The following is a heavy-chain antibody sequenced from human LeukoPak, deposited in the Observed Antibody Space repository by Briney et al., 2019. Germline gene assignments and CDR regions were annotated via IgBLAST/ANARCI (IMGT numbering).Heavy chain of an antibody. J-gene: IGHJ4*02. CDR1: GFTFSSYA. CDR3: AKDPTTITMIVYFDY. V-gene: IGHV3-23*01. Sequence: GGSLRLSCAASGFTFSSYAMSWVRQAPGKGLEWVSAISGSGGSTYYADSVKGRFTISRDNSKNTLYLQMNSLRAEDAAVHYCAKDPTTITMIVYFDYWGQGTLVTVSS. D-gene: IGHD3-22*01. CDR2: ISGSGGST.